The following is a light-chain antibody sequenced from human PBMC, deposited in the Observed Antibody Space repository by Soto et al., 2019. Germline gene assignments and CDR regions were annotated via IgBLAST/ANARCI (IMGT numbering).Light chain of an antibody. J-gene: IGKJ2*01. CDR1: QSVGTY. CDR3: QQRYNWPNT. Sequence: EIVLTQCPATLSLSPGERATLSCRTSQSVGTYLAWYQHNPGQAPRLLIYDASNRATGIPARFSGSGSGTDFTLTISSPEPEDFAVYYCQQRYNWPNTFGQGTKLEIK. V-gene: IGKV3-11*01. CDR2: DAS.